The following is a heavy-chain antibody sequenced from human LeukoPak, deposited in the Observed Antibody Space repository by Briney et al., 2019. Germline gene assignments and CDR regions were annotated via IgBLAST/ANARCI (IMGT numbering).Heavy chain of an antibody. CDR1: GFTFSSYG. J-gene: IGHJ4*02. Sequence: GGSLRLSCAASGFTFSSYGMSWVRQAPGKGLEWVALISYDGSNKYYADSVKGRFTISRDNSKNTLYLQMNSLRGEDTAIYYCARDGDSYGYGIDYWGQGTLVTVSP. CDR2: ISYDGSNK. V-gene: IGHV3-30*03. CDR3: ARDGDSYGYGIDY. D-gene: IGHD5-18*01.